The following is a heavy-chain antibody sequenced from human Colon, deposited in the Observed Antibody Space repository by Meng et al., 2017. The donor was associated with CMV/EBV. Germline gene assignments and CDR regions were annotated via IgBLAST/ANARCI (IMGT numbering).Heavy chain of an antibody. J-gene: IGHJ4*02. D-gene: IGHD3-3*01. CDR1: GFTFSRYW. CDR3: AKDIAMAGVVNGVEN. CDR2: IKQDGNEK. Sequence: GGSLRLSCAASGFTFSRYWMSWVRQAPGKGLEWVANIKQDGNEKYYVDSVRGRFTISRDNAKNSLYLEMNSLRAEDTGFYYCAKDIAMAGVVNGVENWGQGTLVTVSS. V-gene: IGHV3-7*01.